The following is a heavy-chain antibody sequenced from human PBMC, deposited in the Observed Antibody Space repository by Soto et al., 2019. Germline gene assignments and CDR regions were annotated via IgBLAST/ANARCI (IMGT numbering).Heavy chain of an antibody. CDR3: ASALPPVDS. Sequence: QIQLVQSGAEVKKPGASVKVSCKASGYTFTSYAISWVRQAPGQGLEWMGWISAYHGNTNYAQKRQGRANMTTDTSTSKDDMALRSLRANDTAVYYCASALPPVDSGGQGTLVTVSS. CDR2: ISAYHGNT. V-gene: IGHV1-18*01. CDR1: GYTFTSYA. J-gene: IGHJ4*02.